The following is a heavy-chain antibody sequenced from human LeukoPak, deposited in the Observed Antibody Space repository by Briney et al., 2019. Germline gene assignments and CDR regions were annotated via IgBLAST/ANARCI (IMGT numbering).Heavy chain of an antibody. CDR2: ISAYNGNT. CDR1: GYTFTSYG. Sequence: GASVKVSCKASGYTFTSYGISWVRQAPGQGLEWMGWISAYNGNTNYAQKLQGRVTMTTDTPTSTVYMELRSLRSDDTAVYYCARFSFRSGKNAFDIWGQGTMVTVSS. J-gene: IGHJ3*02. V-gene: IGHV1-18*01. CDR3: ARFSFRSGKNAFDI. D-gene: IGHD3-3*01.